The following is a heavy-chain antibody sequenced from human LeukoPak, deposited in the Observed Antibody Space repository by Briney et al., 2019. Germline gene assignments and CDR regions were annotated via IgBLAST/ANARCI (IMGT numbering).Heavy chain of an antibody. J-gene: IGHJ4*02. D-gene: IGHD4-11*01. CDR1: GGTFSSYA. V-gene: IGHV1-69*05. CDR3: AREGVTTGRRYYFDY. CDR2: IIPIFGTA. Sequence: SVKVSCKASGGTFSSYAISWVRQAPGQGLEWMGGIIPIFGTANYAQKFQGRVTITTDESTSTAYMELSSLRSEDTAVYYCAREGVTTGRRYYFDYWGQGTLVTVSS.